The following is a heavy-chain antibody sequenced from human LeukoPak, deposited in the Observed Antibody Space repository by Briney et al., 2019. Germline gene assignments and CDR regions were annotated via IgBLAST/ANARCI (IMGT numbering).Heavy chain of an antibody. CDR1: GFTFSSYS. CDR2: ISSSSSYI. CDR3: ARPRITIFGVVTNYYYYMDV. Sequence: PGGSLRLSCAASGFTFSSYSMNWVRQAPGKGLEWVSSISSSSSYIYYADSVKGRFTISRDNVKNSLYLQMNSLRAEDTAVYYCARPRITIFGVVTNYYYYMDVWGKGTTVTVSS. D-gene: IGHD3-3*01. V-gene: IGHV3-21*01. J-gene: IGHJ6*03.